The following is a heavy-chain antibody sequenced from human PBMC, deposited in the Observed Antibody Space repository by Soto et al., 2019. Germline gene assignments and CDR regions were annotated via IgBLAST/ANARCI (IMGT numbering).Heavy chain of an antibody. CDR2: IIPIFGTA. Sequence: SVKVSCKASGGTFSSYAISWVRQAPGQGLEWMGGIIPIFGTANYAQKFQGRVTITADKSTSTAYMELSSLRSEDTAVYYCARQGSPGIPATDNWFDPWGQGTLVTVSS. D-gene: IGHD1-20*01. CDR3: ARQGSPGIPATDNWFDP. J-gene: IGHJ5*02. V-gene: IGHV1-69*06. CDR1: GGTFSSYA.